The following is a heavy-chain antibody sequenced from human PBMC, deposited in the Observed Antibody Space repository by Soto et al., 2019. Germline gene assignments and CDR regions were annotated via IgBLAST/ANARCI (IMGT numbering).Heavy chain of an antibody. Sequence: AGGSLRLSCTASGLTFNDYTLSWVRQAPGKGLEWVGFIRSKAYGGTTEYAASVKGRFTISRDDSKSIAYLQMNSLKTEDTAVYYCTAGKLYPSLDFDYWGQGTLVTVSS. D-gene: IGHD2-8*01. J-gene: IGHJ4*02. CDR3: TAGKLYPSLDFDY. V-gene: IGHV3-49*04. CDR1: GLTFNDYT. CDR2: IRSKAYGGTT.